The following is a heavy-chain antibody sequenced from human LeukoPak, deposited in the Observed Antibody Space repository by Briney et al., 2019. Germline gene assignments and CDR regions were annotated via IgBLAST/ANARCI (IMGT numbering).Heavy chain of an antibody. CDR3: ARGRGPGDV. D-gene: IGHD3-10*01. Sequence: SETLSLTCAVYGGSFSGYYWSWIRQPPGKGLEWIGEINHSGSTNYNPSLKSRATISVDTSKNQFSLKLSSVTAPDTAVYYCARGRGPGDVWRQGTTVTVSS. J-gene: IGHJ6*02. V-gene: IGHV4-34*01. CDR2: INHSGST. CDR1: GGSFSGYY.